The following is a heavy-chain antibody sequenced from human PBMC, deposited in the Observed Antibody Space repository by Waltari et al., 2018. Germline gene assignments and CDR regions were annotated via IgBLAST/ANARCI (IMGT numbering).Heavy chain of an antibody. CDR3: ARVGEGVDY. V-gene: IGHV4-59*01. CDR1: GGSISSYY. Sequence: QVQLQESGPGLVKPSETLSLTCPVSGGSISSYYWSWIRQPPGKGLEWIGYIYYSGSTNYNPSLKSRVTISVDTSKNQLSLKLSSVTAADTAVYYCARVGEGVDYWGQGTLVTVSS. J-gene: IGHJ4*02. CDR2: IYYSGST. D-gene: IGHD3-10*01.